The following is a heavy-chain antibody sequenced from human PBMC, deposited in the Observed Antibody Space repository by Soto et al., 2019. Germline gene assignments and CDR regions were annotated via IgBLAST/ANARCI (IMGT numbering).Heavy chain of an antibody. CDR1: GFTFSDYY. CDR3: ARVVVVVGATDTFDY. D-gene: IGHD1-26*01. CDR2: ISSSSSYT. Sequence: GGSLRLSCAASGFTFSDYYMSWIRQAPGKGLEWVSYISSSSSYTNYADSVKGRFTISRDNAKNSLYLQMNSLRAEDTAVYYCARVVVVVGATDTFDYWGQGTLVTVSS. J-gene: IGHJ4*02. V-gene: IGHV3-11*06.